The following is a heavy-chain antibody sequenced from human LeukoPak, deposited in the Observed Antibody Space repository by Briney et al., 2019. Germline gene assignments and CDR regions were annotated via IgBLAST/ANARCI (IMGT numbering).Heavy chain of an antibody. Sequence: SETLSLTCTVSGGSISGYYWSWIRQPPGKGLEWIGFIYYSGSPTYNPSLKSRVTISVDTSKNQFSLKLSSVTAADTAIYYCAGTYSSNWLAFDYWGQGTLVSVSS. CDR1: GGSISGYY. CDR3: AGTYSSNWLAFDY. V-gene: IGHV4-59*01. CDR2: IYYSGSP. D-gene: IGHD6-13*01. J-gene: IGHJ4*02.